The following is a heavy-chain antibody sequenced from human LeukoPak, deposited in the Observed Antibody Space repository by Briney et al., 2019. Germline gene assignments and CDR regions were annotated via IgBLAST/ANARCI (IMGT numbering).Heavy chain of an antibody. Sequence: ASVKVSCKASGYTFTSYGISWVRQAPGQGLEWMGWISAYNGNTNYAQKLQGRVTMTTDTSTSTAYMELRSLRSDDTAVYYCARVWWLRNYYYMDVWGKGTMVTVSS. J-gene: IGHJ6*03. CDR3: ARVWWLRNYYYMDV. CDR1: GYTFTSYG. CDR2: ISAYNGNT. V-gene: IGHV1-18*01. D-gene: IGHD5-12*01.